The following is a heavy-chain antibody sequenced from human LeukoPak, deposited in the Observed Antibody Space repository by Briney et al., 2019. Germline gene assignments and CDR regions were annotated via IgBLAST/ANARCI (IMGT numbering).Heavy chain of an antibody. Sequence: GGSVKVSCKASGYTFTSYGISWVRQAPGQGLEWMGWISAYNGNTNYAQKLQGRVTMTTDTSTSTAYMELRSLRSDDTAVYYCARDAGRWDSSSWYWSFRGPNWFDPWGQGTLVTVSS. V-gene: IGHV1-18*01. CDR1: GYTFTSYG. D-gene: IGHD6-13*01. CDR3: ARDAGRWDSSSWYWSFRGPNWFDP. CDR2: ISAYNGNT. J-gene: IGHJ5*02.